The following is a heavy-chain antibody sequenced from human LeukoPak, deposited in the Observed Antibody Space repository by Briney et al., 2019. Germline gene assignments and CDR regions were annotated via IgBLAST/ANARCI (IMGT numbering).Heavy chain of an antibody. CDR3: ARAFLTETTLFIGH. CDR1: GDSMNSHY. Sequence: SETVSLTCDVSGDSMNSHYWSWIRQSPGKGLECIAYIHSSGRTNQNPSLKSRVTLSVDTSKNQFSLTLNSVTAADTAVYYCARAFLTETTLFIGHWGQKTLVRVSS. J-gene: IGHJ4*02. CDR2: IHSSGRT. V-gene: IGHV4-59*11. D-gene: IGHD3-10*02.